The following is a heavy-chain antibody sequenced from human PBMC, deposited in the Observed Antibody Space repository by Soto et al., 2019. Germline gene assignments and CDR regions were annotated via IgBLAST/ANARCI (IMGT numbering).Heavy chain of an antibody. CDR3: AALAARPPYSFDY. CDR1: DASISSGDYY. Sequence: QVQLQESGPGLVKPSQTLSLTCTVSDASISSGDYYCSWIRQPPGQGLEWIGYIYYSGTTYFNPSLKSRVTISVDTSKNQFSLKLSSVTAADTAVYYCAALAARPPYSFDYWGQGTLVTVSS. D-gene: IGHD6-6*01. CDR2: IYYSGTT. V-gene: IGHV4-30-4*01. J-gene: IGHJ4*02.